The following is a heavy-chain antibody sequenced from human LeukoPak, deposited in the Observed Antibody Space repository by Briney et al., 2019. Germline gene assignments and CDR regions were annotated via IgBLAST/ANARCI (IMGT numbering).Heavy chain of an antibody. CDR1: GFTFSSYS. J-gene: IGHJ6*04. CDR3: ASQGGSLTLDV. CDR2: ISSSSSYI. Sequence: PGGSLRLSCAASGFTFSSYSMNWVRQAPGKGLEWVSSISSSSSYIYYADSVKGRFTISRDNAKNSLYLQMNSLRAEDTAVYCCASQGGSLTLDVWGKGTTVTVSS. V-gene: IGHV3-21*01. D-gene: IGHD1-26*01.